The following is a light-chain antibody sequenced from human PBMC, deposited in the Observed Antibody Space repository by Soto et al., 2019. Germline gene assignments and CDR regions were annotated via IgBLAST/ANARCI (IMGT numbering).Light chain of an antibody. V-gene: IGKV3-15*01. CDR2: VAS. J-gene: IGKJ4*01. CDR3: QQYSDWPLT. Sequence: EIVMTQSPATLSVSPGERANLSCRASQTLYNNLAWYQQKLGQAPRLLIYVASASATDVPARFSGSGSGTEFTLTISGLQSEDFAIYYCQQYSDWPLTFGGGTKVEIK. CDR1: QTLYNN.